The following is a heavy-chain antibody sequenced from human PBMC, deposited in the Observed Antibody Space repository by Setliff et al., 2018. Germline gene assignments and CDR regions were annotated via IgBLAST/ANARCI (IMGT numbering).Heavy chain of an antibody. CDR3: ASDPSYASSLYYYLEV. D-gene: IGHD6-13*01. Sequence: PGGSLRLSCVASGFKFDDHVMYWVRQVPGKGLEWVAGITWNSDNTGYADSVKGRFTISRDNAKNSLSLQMNSLRVEDTALYYCASDPSYASSLYYYLEVWGKGTTVTVSS. J-gene: IGHJ6*03. CDR1: GFKFDDHV. CDR2: ITWNSDNT. V-gene: IGHV3-9*01.